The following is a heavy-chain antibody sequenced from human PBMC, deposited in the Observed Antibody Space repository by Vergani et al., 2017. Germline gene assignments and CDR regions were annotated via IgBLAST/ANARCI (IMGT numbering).Heavy chain of an antibody. CDR2: IYSGGST. CDR1: GFTVSITY. CDR3: ARDPPYSS. V-gene: IGHV3-53*01. J-gene: IGHJ4*02. Sequence: EVQLVESVGGLIQPGGSLRLSCAASGFTVSITYMSWVRQAPGKGLEWVSVIYSGGSTYYADAVKCRFTISRDNSKNTLYLQMNSLRAEDTAVYYCARDPPYSSWGQGTLVTVP. D-gene: IGHD6-19*01.